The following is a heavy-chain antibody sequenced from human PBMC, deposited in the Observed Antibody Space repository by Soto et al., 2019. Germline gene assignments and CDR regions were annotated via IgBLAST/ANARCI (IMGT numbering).Heavy chain of an antibody. CDR2: IIPILGIA. V-gene: IGHV1-69*08. CDR1: GGTFSSYT. CDR3: AREDYDILTPFDP. Sequence: QVQLVQSGAEVKKPGSSVKVSCKASGGTFSSYTISWVRQAPGQGLEWMGRIIPILGIANYAQKFQGRVTITAHKSTSTAYMELSSLRSEDTAVYYCAREDYDILTPFDPWGQGTLVTVSS. J-gene: IGHJ5*02. D-gene: IGHD3-9*01.